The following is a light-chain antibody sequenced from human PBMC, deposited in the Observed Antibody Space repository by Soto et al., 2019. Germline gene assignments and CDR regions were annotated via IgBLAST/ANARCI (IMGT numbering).Light chain of an antibody. V-gene: IGKV3-11*01. CDR1: QSVGSY. Sequence: EIVLTQSPATLSLSPGERATLSCRASQSVGSYLAWYQHKPGQPPRLLIYDASNRATGIPARFSGSGSGTDFTLTISSLEPEDFAVYYCQQRSNWPPTWTFGQGTTVEIK. CDR3: QQRSNWPPTWT. CDR2: DAS. J-gene: IGKJ1*01.